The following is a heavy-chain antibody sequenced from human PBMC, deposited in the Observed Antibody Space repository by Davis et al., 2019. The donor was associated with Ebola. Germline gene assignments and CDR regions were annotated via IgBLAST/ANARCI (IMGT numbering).Heavy chain of an antibody. CDR3: TRDFDWHDGS. J-gene: IGHJ5*02. V-gene: IGHV3-74*01. Sequence: HTGGSLRLSCAASGFTFSSYWMHWVRQAPGKGLVWVSRINSDGSSTSYADSVKGRFTISRDNAKNTLFLQMNSLTADDSAVYYCTRDFDWHDGSWGQGSLVTVSS. D-gene: IGHD3-9*01. CDR2: INSDGSST. CDR1: GFTFSSYW.